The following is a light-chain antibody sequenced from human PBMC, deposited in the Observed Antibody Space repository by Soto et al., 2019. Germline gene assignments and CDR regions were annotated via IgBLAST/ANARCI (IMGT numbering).Light chain of an antibody. CDR2: EGS. Sequence: QSVLTQPASVSGAPGQSITLSCPGTSSDVGSYNLVSWYQQHPGKAPKLVIYEGSKRPSGVSNRFSGSKSGNTASLTISGLQAEDEADYYCCSYAGSSTFYVFGTGTKVTVL. V-gene: IGLV2-23*01. J-gene: IGLJ1*01. CDR3: CSYAGSSTFYV. CDR1: SSDVGSYNL.